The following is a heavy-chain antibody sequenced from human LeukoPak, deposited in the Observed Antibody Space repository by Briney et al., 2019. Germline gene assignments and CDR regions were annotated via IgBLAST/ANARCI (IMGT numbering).Heavy chain of an antibody. CDR1: GFTFSSYA. J-gene: IGHJ4*02. CDR3: AKDLAPYDILTGYYPFDY. V-gene: IGHV3-23*01. Sequence: PGGSLRLSCAASGFTFSSYAMSWVRQAPGKGLEWVSAISGSGGSTYYADSVKGRFTISRDNSKNTLYLQMNSLRAEDTAVYYCAKDLAPYDILTGYYPFDYWGQGTLVTVSS. D-gene: IGHD3-9*01. CDR2: ISGSGGST.